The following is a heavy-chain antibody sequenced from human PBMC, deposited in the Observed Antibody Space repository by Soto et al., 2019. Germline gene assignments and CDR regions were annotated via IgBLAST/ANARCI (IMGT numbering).Heavy chain of an antibody. Sequence: GGSLRLSCAASGFTFSIYAMSWVRQAPGKGLEWVSSISSSSSYIYYADSVKGRFTISRDNAKNSLYLQMNSLRAEDTAVYYCARLIHYDFWSGYPSYYYFYGLDVWGQGTTVTVSS. CDR3: ARLIHYDFWSGYPSYYYFYGLDV. CDR1: GFTFSIYA. D-gene: IGHD3-3*01. CDR2: ISSSSSYI. V-gene: IGHV3-21*01. J-gene: IGHJ6*02.